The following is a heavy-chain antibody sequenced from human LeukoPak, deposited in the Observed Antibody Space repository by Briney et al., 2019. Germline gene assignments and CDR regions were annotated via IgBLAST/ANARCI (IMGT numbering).Heavy chain of an antibody. J-gene: IGHJ4*02. D-gene: IGHD4-17*01. CDR2: IYYSRST. CDR3: ARGDGDFSFDY. V-gene: IGHV4-30-4*01. Sequence: PSQTLSLTCIVSGGSISSGDYYWSWIRQPPGKGLEWIGYIYYSRSTYYNPSLKSRVTISVDTSKNHFSLKLSSVTAADTAVYYCARGDGDFSFDYWGQGTLVTVSS. CDR1: GGSISSGDYY.